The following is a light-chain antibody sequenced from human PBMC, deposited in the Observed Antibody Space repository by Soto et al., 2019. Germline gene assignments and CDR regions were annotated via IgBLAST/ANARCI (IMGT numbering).Light chain of an antibody. J-gene: IGKJ3*01. V-gene: IGKV3-15*01. Sequence: ELMMTQSPGTLSVSPVEGASLSCTASQSVNLNLAWYQQKPGQPPRLLLYGPSTRPSGIPVRFRVSGSGTDFTLTISSLQSEASAGYYCHQYNSWPRGTFGPGFKVEI. CDR1: QSVNLN. CDR2: GPS. CDR3: HQYNSWPRGT.